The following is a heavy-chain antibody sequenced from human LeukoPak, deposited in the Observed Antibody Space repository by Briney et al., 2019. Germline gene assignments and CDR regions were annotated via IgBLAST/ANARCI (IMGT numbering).Heavy chain of an antibody. D-gene: IGHD6-6*01. J-gene: IGHJ4*02. CDR3: AREGSMTARPFVSIDY. CDR1: GGYITSYY. CDR2: IHASGNT. V-gene: IGHV4-4*07. Sequence: SETLSLTCTVSGGYITSYYWSWIRQPAGRGLEWIGRIHASGNTDYNPSLQSRVTMSVDTSKNQFSLKVTSVTAADTAVYYCAREGSMTARPFVSIDYWGQGTLVTVSP.